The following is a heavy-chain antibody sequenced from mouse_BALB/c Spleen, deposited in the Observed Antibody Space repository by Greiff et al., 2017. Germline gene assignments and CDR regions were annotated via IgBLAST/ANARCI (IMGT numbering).Heavy chain of an antibody. CDR3: ARHDYDGCYYFDY. D-gene: IGHD2-3*01. V-gene: IGHV1-62-2*01. CDR1: GYTFTEYS. CDR2: FYPGSGSI. J-gene: IGHJ2*01. Sequence: QVQLQQSGAGLVKPGASVKLSCKASGYTFTEYSIHWVKQRSGQGLEWIGWFYPGSGSIKYNEKFKDKTTLTADKSSSTVYIELSRLTSEVPAVYFCARHDYDGCYYFDYWGQGTTLTVSS.